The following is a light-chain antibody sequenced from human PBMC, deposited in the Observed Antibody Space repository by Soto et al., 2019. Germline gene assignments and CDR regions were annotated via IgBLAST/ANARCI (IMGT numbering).Light chain of an antibody. Sequence: EIVWTQSPATLSLSPGERATLSCRTSQSISSSSLAWYQQKPGQAPRLLIYAASSRAAGIPDKFSGSGSGTDFTLTISRLEPEDFAVYYCQHFDSSLFTFGPGTNVDIK. CDR3: QHFDSSLFT. V-gene: IGKV3-20*01. J-gene: IGKJ3*01. CDR2: AAS. CDR1: QSISSSS.